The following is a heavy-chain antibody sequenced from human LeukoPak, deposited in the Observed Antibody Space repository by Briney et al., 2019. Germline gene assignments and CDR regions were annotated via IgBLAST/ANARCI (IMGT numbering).Heavy chain of an antibody. CDR2: IIPIFGTA. V-gene: IGHV1-69*05. Sequence: ASVKVSCKASGGTFSSYAISWVRQAPGQGLEWMGGIIPIFGTANYAQKFQGRVTITTDESTSTAYMELSSLRLEDTSAYYCAGGAYAIASAFDHWGQGTLVTVSS. J-gene: IGHJ4*02. D-gene: IGHD2-8*01. CDR1: GGTFSSYA. CDR3: AGGAYAIASAFDH.